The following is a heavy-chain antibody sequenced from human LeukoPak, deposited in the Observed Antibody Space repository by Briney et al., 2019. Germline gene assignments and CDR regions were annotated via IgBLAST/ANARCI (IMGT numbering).Heavy chain of an antibody. CDR2: INPNSGGT. CDR3: ARHVGATTWFDP. D-gene: IGHD1-26*01. Sequence: ASVKVSCKASGYTFTGYYMHWVRQAPGQGLEWMGWINPNSGGTNYAQKFQGRVTMTRDTSISTAYMELSRLRSDDTAAYYCARHVGATTWFDPWGQGTLVTVSS. J-gene: IGHJ5*02. V-gene: IGHV1-2*02. CDR1: GYTFTGYY.